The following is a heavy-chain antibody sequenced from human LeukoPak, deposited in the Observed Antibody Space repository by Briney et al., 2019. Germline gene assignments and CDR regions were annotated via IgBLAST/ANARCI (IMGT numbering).Heavy chain of an antibody. CDR3: ARRGGYYDSSGYSYYFDY. J-gene: IGHJ4*02. Sequence: GGSLRLSCAASGFTFSSYSMNWVRQAPGEGLEWVSYISSSSSTIYYADSVKGRFTISRDNAKNSLYLQMNSLRAEDTAVYYCARRGGYYDSSGYSYYFDYWGQGTLVTVSS. CDR2: ISSSSSTI. D-gene: IGHD3-22*01. V-gene: IGHV3-48*01. CDR1: GFTFSSYS.